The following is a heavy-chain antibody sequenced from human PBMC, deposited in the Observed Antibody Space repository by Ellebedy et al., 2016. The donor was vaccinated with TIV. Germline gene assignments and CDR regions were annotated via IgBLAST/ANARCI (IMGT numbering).Heavy chain of an antibody. CDR1: GFTFSASA. V-gene: IGHV3-73*01. CDR3: TGPGITVPGTAAFDV. CDR2: IRSKARTYAT. Sequence: PGGSLRLSCAVSGFTFSASAMHWVRQAPGKGLEWVGRIRSKARTYATLYAASVNGRFTISRDDSENTTYLQMNSLKIEDTAVYYCTGPGITVPGTAAFDVWGQGTMVTVSS. J-gene: IGHJ3*01. D-gene: IGHD6-19*01.